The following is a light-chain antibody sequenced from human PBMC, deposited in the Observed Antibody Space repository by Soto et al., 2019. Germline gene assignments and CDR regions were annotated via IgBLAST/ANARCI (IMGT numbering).Light chain of an antibody. J-gene: IGLJ3*02. Sequence: NFMLTQPHSVSESPGKTVTISCTRSSGSIASNSVQWYQQRPGSSPTTVIYEDNQRTSGVPDRFSGSIDSSSNSASLTISGLKTEDEADYSCQSYDSSNWVFGGGTKLTVL. V-gene: IGLV6-57*01. CDR2: EDN. CDR1: SGSIASNS. CDR3: QSYDSSNWV.